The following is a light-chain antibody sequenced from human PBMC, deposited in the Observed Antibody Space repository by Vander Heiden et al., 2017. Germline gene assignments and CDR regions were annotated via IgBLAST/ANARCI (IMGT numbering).Light chain of an antibody. CDR2: WAS. CDR3: QQYYSNPPVT. V-gene: IGKV4-1*01. J-gene: IGKJ2*01. Sequence: RATINCKSSQSVLYSSNNKNYLAWYQQKPGQPPKLLIYWASTRESGVPDRFSGSGSGTDFTLTISSLQAEDVAVYYCQQYYSNPPVTFGQGTKLEIK. CDR1: QSVLYSSNNKNY.